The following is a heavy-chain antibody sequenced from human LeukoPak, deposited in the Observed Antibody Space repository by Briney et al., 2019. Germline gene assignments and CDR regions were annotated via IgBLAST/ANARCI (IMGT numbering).Heavy chain of an antibody. Sequence: ASVKVSCKASGGTFSSYTISWVRQGPGQGLEWMGRIIPILGIANYAQKFQGRVTITADKSTSTAYMELSSLRSEDTAVYYCARSHYYDSSGYQMGSDYWGQGTLVTVSS. CDR3: ARSHYYDSSGYQMGSDY. J-gene: IGHJ4*02. D-gene: IGHD3-22*01. CDR1: GGTFSSYT. CDR2: IIPILGIA. V-gene: IGHV1-69*02.